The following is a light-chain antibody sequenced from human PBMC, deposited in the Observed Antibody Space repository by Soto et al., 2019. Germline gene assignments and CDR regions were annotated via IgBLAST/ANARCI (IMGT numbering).Light chain of an antibody. CDR1: KSISTY. V-gene: IGKV1-39*01. CDR2: GAS. Sequence: PMTQSPSSLSASVRVQVTITCLASKSISTYLNWYQHKPGKAPKVLINGASRLHTGVPSRFSGSGSGTDFTLTISSLQPEDFATYFCQQKYRLPRTFGQGTKVDI. CDR3: QQKYRLPRT. J-gene: IGKJ1*01.